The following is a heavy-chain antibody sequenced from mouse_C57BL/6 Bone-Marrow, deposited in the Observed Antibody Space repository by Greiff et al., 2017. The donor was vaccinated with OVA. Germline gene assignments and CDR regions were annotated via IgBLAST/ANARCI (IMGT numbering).Heavy chain of an antibody. Sequence: QVQLKASGAELARPGASVKLSCKASGYTFTSYGISWVKQRTGQGLEWIGEIYPRSGNTYYNEKFKGKATLTADKSSSTAYMELRSLTSEDSAVYFCARLVRLGRRAMDYWGQGTSVTVSS. D-gene: IGHD4-1*01. V-gene: IGHV1-81*01. CDR2: IYPRSGNT. J-gene: IGHJ4*01. CDR1: GYTFTSYG. CDR3: ARLVRLGRRAMDY.